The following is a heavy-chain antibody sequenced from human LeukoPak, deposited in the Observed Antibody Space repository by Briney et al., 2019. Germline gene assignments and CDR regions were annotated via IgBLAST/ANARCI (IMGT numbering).Heavy chain of an antibody. Sequence: GASVKVSCKASGYTFTGYYMHWVRQAPRQGLEWMGWINPNSGGTNYAQKFQGRVTMTRDTSISTAYMELSRLRPDDTAVYYCARVKFDYYDSSGPSFDYWGQGTLVTVSS. J-gene: IGHJ4*02. V-gene: IGHV1-2*02. D-gene: IGHD3-22*01. CDR1: GYTFTGYY. CDR3: ARVKFDYYDSSGPSFDY. CDR2: INPNSGGT.